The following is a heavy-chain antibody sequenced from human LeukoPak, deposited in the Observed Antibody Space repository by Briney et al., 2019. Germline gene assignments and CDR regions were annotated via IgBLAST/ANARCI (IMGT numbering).Heavy chain of an antibody. D-gene: IGHD6-19*01. J-gene: IGHJ4*02. CDR1: GFTSNSYA. CDR3: AKTTTGYSSGRYPGWPVDC. V-gene: IGHV3-23*01. CDR2: ISGSGGGT. Sequence: GGSLRLSCGASGFTSNSYAVSWVRQAPGKGLGWVSAISGSGGGTYYADSVKGRFTISRDNSKNTVYLQMNSLSTEDTAVYYCAKTTTGYSSGRYPGWPVDCWGQGTLVTVSS.